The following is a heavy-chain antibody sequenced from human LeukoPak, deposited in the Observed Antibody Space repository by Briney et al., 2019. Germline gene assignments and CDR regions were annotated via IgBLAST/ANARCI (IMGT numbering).Heavy chain of an antibody. D-gene: IGHD3-10*01. CDR3: ARQRYYYGSGSYRPLDY. CDR2: ISYSGTT. J-gene: IGHJ4*02. Sequence: SGPLSLTCTVSGGSISSSSYYWAWIRQPPGQGLEWIGMISYSGTTYYNPSLKSRFTISVVTSKNPFSLKLNSLTAADTAVYYCARQRYYYGSGSYRPLDYWGQGTLVTVSS. V-gene: IGHV4-39*01. CDR1: GGSISSSSYY.